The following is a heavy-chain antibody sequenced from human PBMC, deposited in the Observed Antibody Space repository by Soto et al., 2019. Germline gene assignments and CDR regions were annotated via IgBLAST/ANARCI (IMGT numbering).Heavy chain of an antibody. CDR3: ARALGYGDSNYFDY. Sequence: SETLSLPCTVSGGSISSYYWSWIRQPAGKGLEWIGRIYTSGSTNYNPSLKSRVTMSVDTSKNQFSLKLSSVTAADTAVYYCARALGYGDSNYFDYWGQGTLFTVSS. J-gene: IGHJ4*02. V-gene: IGHV4-4*07. CDR1: GGSISSYY. CDR2: IYTSGST. D-gene: IGHD4-17*01.